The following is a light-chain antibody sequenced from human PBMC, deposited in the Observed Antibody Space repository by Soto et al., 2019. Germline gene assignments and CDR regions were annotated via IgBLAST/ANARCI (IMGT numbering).Light chain of an antibody. J-gene: IGLJ1*01. V-gene: IGLV2-23*02. Sequence: QSVLTQPPSVSAAPGQKVTISCSGSSSNIGNNYVSWYQQHPGKAPKLMIYEVSKRPSGVSNRFSGSKSGNTASLTISGLQAEDEADYYCCSYAGSSTPHYVFGTGTKVTVL. CDR3: CSYAGSSTPHYV. CDR1: SSNIGNNY. CDR2: EVS.